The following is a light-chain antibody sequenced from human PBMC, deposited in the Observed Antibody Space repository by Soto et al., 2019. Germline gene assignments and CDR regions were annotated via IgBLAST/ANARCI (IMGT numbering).Light chain of an antibody. Sequence: EIVMTQSPATLSVSPGERATLSCRASQSVSSDLAWYQQKPGQAPRLLIYGSSTRATGIPARFSGSGSGTEFTLTISSLETEDSAVYYCQQRSTWPRTFGGGTKVDIK. CDR2: GSS. J-gene: IGKJ4*01. CDR1: QSVSSD. V-gene: IGKV3-15*01. CDR3: QQRSTWPRT.